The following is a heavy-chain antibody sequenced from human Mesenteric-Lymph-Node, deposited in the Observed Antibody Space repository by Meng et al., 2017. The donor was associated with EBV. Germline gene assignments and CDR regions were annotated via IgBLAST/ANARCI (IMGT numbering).Heavy chain of an antibody. CDR3: ARDHGGKYYY. CDR1: GYTFTSYG. V-gene: IGHV1-18*01. Sequence: QVTLVQSGSELKKPGAAVRVSCKASGYTFTSYGISWVRQAPGQGLEWMGWISAYNGDTKYAQKVQDRVTMTTDTSTSTVYMELRSLGSDDTAVYYCARDHGGKYYYWGQGTLVTVSS. CDR2: ISAYNGDT. D-gene: IGHD1-26*01. J-gene: IGHJ4*02.